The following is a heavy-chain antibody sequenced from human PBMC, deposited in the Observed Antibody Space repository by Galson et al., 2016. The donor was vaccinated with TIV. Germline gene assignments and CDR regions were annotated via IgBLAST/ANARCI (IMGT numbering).Heavy chain of an antibody. V-gene: IGHV1-69*13. D-gene: IGHD3-10*01. CDR2: IIPIFHSA. Sequence: SVKVSCKASGGTFSDYGISWVRQAPGQGLEWMRRIIPIFHSAKSAQKFQDRVTITADESMSTVYMELSSLRSEDTAVYYCATLGGYFGSGSYKTDFWGQGTLVTVSS. J-gene: IGHJ4*02. CDR1: GGTFSDYG. CDR3: ATLGGYFGSGSYKTDF.